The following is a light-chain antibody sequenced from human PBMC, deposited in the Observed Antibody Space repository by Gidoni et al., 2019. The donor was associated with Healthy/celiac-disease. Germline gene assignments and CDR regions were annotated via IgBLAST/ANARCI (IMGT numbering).Light chain of an antibody. Sequence: DIQMTQSPSSLSASVGDRVPITCRASQSISSYLNWYQQKPGKAPKLLIYAASSLQSGVPSRFSGSGSGTDFTLTISSLQPEDFATYYCQQSYSTPQTFGQGTKEEIK. CDR3: QQSYSTPQT. CDR1: QSISSY. J-gene: IGKJ1*01. CDR2: AAS. V-gene: IGKV1-39*01.